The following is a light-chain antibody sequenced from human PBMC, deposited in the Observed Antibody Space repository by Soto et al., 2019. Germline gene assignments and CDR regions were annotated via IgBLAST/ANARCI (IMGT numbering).Light chain of an antibody. CDR1: KLGDKY. Sequence: YELTQPPSVSVSPGQTASITCSGDKLGDKYACWYQQKPGQSPVLVIYQDNKRPSGIPERFSGSNSGNTATLTISGTQAMDEADYYCQAWDSSTVVFGTGTKVTVL. CDR2: QDN. CDR3: QAWDSSTVV. V-gene: IGLV3-1*01. J-gene: IGLJ1*01.